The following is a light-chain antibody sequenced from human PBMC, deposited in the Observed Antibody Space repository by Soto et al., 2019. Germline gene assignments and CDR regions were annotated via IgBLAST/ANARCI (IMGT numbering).Light chain of an antibody. V-gene: IGKV1-9*01. Sequence: IQLTQSPSSLSASVGDRVTITCRASQGISSFLAWFQQKPGQAPKLLIYAASTLPSGVPSRFRGRGSGTDFTLTISSLQPEDFAVYYCQQRSNWPLITFGQGTRLEIK. CDR3: QQRSNWPLIT. CDR1: QGISSF. CDR2: AAS. J-gene: IGKJ5*01.